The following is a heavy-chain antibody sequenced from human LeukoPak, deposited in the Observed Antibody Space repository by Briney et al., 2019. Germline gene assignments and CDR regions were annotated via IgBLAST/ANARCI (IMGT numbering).Heavy chain of an antibody. CDR2: IKTDGSEK. CDR3: AKDRYSSDYAYYFDY. CDR1: GFTFSNYW. J-gene: IGHJ4*02. Sequence: PGGSLRLSCEGSGFTFSNYWMGWVRQAPGKGLQWVANIKTDGSEKYYVDSVRGRFTISRDNAKNSLYLQMNSLRAEDTAVYYCAKDRYSSDYAYYFDYWGQGTLVTVSS. D-gene: IGHD6-19*01. V-gene: IGHV3-7*03.